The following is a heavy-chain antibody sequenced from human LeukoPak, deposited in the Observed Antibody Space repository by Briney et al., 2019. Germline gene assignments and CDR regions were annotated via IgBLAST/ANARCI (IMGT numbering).Heavy chain of an antibody. CDR2: IYYSGST. D-gene: IGHD3-22*01. J-gene: IGHJ1*01. Sequence: SETLSLTCTVSGGSISSGDYYWSWIRQPPGKGLEWIGYIYYSGSTYYNPSLKSRVTISVDTSKNQFSLRLSSVTAADTAVYYCARGRRRSPYYYDSSGPGLQHWGQGTLVTVSS. CDR1: GGSISSGDYY. CDR3: ARGRRRSPYYYDSSGPGLQH. V-gene: IGHV4-30-4*01.